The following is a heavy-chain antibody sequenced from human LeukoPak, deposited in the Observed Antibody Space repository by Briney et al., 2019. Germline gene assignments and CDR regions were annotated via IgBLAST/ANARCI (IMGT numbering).Heavy chain of an antibody. J-gene: IGHJ3*02. D-gene: IGHD2-8*01. CDR1: GYTFTGYN. Sequence: ASVKVSCKASGYTFTGYNVHWVRQAPGQGLEWVGWISSDSGDTDCAQKFQARVTMTRDTAINTVYMELSRLTSDDTAVYYCARRMVSPHTKERNDAFDTWGQGTVVTVSS. CDR3: ARRMVSPHTKERNDAFDT. CDR2: ISSDSGDT. V-gene: IGHV1-2*02.